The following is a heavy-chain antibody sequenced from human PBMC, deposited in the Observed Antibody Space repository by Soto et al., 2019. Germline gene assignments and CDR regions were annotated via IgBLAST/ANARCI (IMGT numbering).Heavy chain of an antibody. Sequence: ASVKVSCKASGYTFTSYAMHWVRQAPGQRLEWMGWINAGNGNTKYSQKFQGRVTITRDTSASTAYMELSSLRSEDTAVYYCARDPLDYYYYYGMDVWGQGTKVTVSS. CDR2: INAGNGNT. CDR3: ARDPLDYYYYYGMDV. CDR1: GYTFTSYA. J-gene: IGHJ6*02. V-gene: IGHV1-3*01.